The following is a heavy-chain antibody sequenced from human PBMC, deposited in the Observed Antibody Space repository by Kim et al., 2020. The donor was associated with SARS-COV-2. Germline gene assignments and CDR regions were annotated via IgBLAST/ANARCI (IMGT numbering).Heavy chain of an antibody. CDR3: TRENFWYFDL. CDR1: GFTFSLYT. Sequence: GGSLRLSCAASGFTFSLYTMNWVRQAPGKGLEWISHISSTSSTIYYADSVKGRLTVSRDNAKNSLYLQMNSLRAEDTANYFCTRENFWYFDLWGRGTLVTVSS. CDR2: ISSTSSTI. V-gene: IGHV3-48*04. J-gene: IGHJ2*01. D-gene: IGHD1-7*01.